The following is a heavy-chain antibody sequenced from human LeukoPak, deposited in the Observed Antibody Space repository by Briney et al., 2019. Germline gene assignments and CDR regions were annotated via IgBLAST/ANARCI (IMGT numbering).Heavy chain of an antibody. Sequence: PGGSLRPSCEASGFTLSDTYISWVRQAPGKGLEWVSVSYSGGNTYYADSVKSRVTVSRDNFKNTLYLQMNSLRPEDTAVYYCARDSQGGRDGYNNFDSGGQGTLVTVSS. V-gene: IGHV3-66*02. D-gene: IGHD5-24*01. J-gene: IGHJ4*02. CDR1: GFTLSDTY. CDR2: SYSGGNT. CDR3: ARDSQGGRDGYNNFDS.